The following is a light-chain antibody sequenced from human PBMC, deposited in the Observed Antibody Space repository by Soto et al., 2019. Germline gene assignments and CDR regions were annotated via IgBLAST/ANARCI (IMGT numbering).Light chain of an antibody. V-gene: IGKV1-5*01. J-gene: IGKJ1*01. CDR1: QTMSGW. Sequence: DIQMTQSPSTLSASVGDRVTITCRARQTMSGWLAWYLQKPGKAPKLLIYDASNLESGVPSRFSGSGSGTEFTLTISSLQPDDFATYYCQQYKSYSRTFGQGTKVEIK. CDR3: QQYKSYSRT. CDR2: DAS.